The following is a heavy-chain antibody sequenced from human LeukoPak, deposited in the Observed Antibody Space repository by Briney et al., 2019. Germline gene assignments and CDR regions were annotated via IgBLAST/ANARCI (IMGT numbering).Heavy chain of an antibody. CDR3: GRGEVTTAFHY. CDR1: GSIFTTYW. J-gene: IGHJ4*02. D-gene: IGHD3-10*01. Sequence: GASLKISCVASGSIFTTYWIGWVRQLPGKGLESMGVIYPSDSNVKYSPSFQGQVIISADKSTNTAYLQWDSLKASDTAIYYCGRGEVTTAFHYWGQGTPVTVSS. V-gene: IGHV5-51*01. CDR2: IYPSDSNV.